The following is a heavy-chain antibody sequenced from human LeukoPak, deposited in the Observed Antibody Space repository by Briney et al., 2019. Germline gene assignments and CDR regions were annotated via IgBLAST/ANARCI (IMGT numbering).Heavy chain of an antibody. CDR3: AKDHFYLSGLDV. V-gene: IGHV3-23*01. D-gene: IGHD1-14*01. Sequence: GGSLRLSCDASGFNFRKYGMTWVRQAPGKGLEWVSSITVDGEDTFYADSVKGRFTISRDDSMNRLFLQMDSLRAEDTAVYFCAKDHFYLSGLDVWGQGTTVIVSS. CDR1: GFNFRKYG. CDR2: ITVDGEDT. J-gene: IGHJ6*02.